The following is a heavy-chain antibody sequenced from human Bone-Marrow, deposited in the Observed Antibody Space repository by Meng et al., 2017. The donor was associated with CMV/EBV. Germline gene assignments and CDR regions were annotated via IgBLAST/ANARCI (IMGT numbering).Heavy chain of an antibody. V-gene: IGHV6-1*01. CDR1: GDSVSSNSAA. Sequence: SQTLSLIGAISGDSVSSNSAAWNWIRQSPSRGLEWLGRTYYRSKWYNDYAVSVKSRITINPDTSKNQFSLQLNSVTPEDTAVYYCARHVVVVAATHYYGMDVWGQGTTVTVSS. CDR2: TYYRSKWYN. J-gene: IGHJ6*02. D-gene: IGHD2-15*01. CDR3: ARHVVVVAATHYYGMDV.